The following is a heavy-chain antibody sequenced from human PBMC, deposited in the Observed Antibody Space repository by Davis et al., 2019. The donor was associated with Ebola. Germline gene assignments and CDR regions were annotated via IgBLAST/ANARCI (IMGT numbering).Heavy chain of an antibody. CDR1: GFTFSSYW. Sequence: PGGSLRLSCAASGFTFSSYWMSWVRQAPGKGLEWVANIKQDGSEKYYVDSVKGRFTISRDNAKNSLYLQMNSLRAEDTAVYYCARGGYCSGGSCGDYYYGMDVWGQGTTVTVSS. V-gene: IGHV3-7*01. J-gene: IGHJ6*02. CDR2: IKQDGSEK. D-gene: IGHD2-15*01. CDR3: ARGGYCSGGSCGDYYYGMDV.